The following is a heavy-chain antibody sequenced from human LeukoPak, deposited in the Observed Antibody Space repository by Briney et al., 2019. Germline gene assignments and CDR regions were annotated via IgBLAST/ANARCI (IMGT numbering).Heavy chain of an antibody. J-gene: IGHJ6*02. Sequence: PSETLSLTCIVSGGSISPYYWSWIRQPPGSGLEWIAYIYYSGSTSYNPSLKSRVAISVDTSNNEVSLKLSSVTAADMAVYYCARLHGVFQYGMDVWGQGTTVTVSS. D-gene: IGHD2-8*01. CDR2: IYYSGST. CDR1: GGSISPYY. CDR3: ARLHGVFQYGMDV. V-gene: IGHV4-59*08.